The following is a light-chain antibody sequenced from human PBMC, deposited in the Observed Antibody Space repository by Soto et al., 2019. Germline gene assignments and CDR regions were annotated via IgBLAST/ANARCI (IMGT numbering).Light chain of an antibody. CDR1: SSNIGAGYE. V-gene: IGLV1-40*01. CDR3: QSYDSSLSGYV. Sequence: QPVLTQPPSVSEAPGQRVTISCTGSSSNIGAGYEAHWYQQVPGTAPKLLIYENNNRPSGVPDRFSGTKSGTSASLAITGLQAEDEAEYHCQSYDSSLSGYVFGTGTKVTVL. CDR2: ENN. J-gene: IGLJ1*01.